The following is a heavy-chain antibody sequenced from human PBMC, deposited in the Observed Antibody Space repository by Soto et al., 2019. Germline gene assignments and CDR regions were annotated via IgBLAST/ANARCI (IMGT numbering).Heavy chain of an antibody. J-gene: IGHJ4*02. Sequence: SLRLSCAASGFTFSRFSMNWVRQAPGKGLEWVSFISSGSSSRNYADSVKGRFTISRDNSKNTLYLQMNSLRAEDTAVYYCAKDRYSYGYNGYFDYWGQGTLVTVSS. CDR2: ISSGSSSR. CDR3: AKDRYSYGYNGYFDY. CDR1: GFTFSRFS. V-gene: IGHV3-48*01. D-gene: IGHD5-18*01.